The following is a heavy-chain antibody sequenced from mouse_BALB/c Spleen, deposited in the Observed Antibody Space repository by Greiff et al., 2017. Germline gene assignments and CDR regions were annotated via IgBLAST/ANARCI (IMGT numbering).Heavy chain of an antibody. CDR1: GFTFSSYG. V-gene: IGHV5-6*01. Sequence: EVQRVESGGDLVKPGGSLKLSCAASGFTFSSYGMSWVRQTPDKRLEWVATISSGGSYTYYPDSVKGRFTISRDNAKNTLYLQMSSLKSEDTAMYYCARHRNWDVAYWGQGTTLTVSS. J-gene: IGHJ2*01. CDR3: ARHRNWDVAY. D-gene: IGHD4-1*01. CDR2: ISSGGSYT.